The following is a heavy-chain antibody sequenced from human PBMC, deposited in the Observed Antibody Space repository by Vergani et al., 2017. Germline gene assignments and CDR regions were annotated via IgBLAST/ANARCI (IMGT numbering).Heavy chain of an antibody. CDR1: GGSISSGSYY. Sequence: QVQLQESGPGLVKPSQTLSLTCTVSGGSISSGSYYWSWIRQPAGKGLEWIGRIYTSGSTNYNPSLKSRVTMSVDTSKNQFSLKLSSVTAADTAVYYCASDGGDCSSNSCYSRGGTRGMDVWGKGTTVTVSS. CDR2: IYTSGST. V-gene: IGHV4-61*02. J-gene: IGHJ6*03. CDR3: ASDGGDCSSNSCYSRGGTRGMDV. D-gene: IGHD2-2*02.